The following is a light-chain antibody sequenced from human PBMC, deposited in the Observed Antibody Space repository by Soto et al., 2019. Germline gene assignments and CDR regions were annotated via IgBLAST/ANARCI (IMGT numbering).Light chain of an antibody. CDR1: QDISNY. J-gene: IGKJ1*01. Sequence: DIQMTQSPSSLSASVGDRVTIACQASQDISNYLNWYQQKPGKAPKLLIYDASNLETGVPSRLSGSGSGTDFTFTIRSLQPEDIATYYCQQYDNPWTFGQGTKVDIK. V-gene: IGKV1-33*01. CDR3: QQYDNPWT. CDR2: DAS.